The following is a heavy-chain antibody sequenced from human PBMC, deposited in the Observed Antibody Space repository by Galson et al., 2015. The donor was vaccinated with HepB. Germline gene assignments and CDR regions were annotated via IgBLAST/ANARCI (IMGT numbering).Heavy chain of an antibody. J-gene: IGHJ3*01. V-gene: IGHV3-7*03. Sequence: SLRLSCAASGFTVSTYWMTWVRQAPGEGLEWVANIKQHGNKEYYVDSVKGRFTISRDNVKNSLYLHMNSLRAEDTAVYYCARVTPSDEYGDYEGAFDVWGQGTMVTVSS. D-gene: IGHD4-17*01. CDR3: ARVTPSDEYGDYEGAFDV. CDR1: GFTVSTYW. CDR2: IKQHGNKE.